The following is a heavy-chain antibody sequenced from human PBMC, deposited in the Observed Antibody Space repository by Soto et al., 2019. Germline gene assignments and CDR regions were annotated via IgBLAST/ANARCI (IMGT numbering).Heavy chain of an antibody. V-gene: IGHV4-59*08. CDR2: IYYSGST. Sequence: SETLSLTCTVSGGSISSYYWSWIRQPPGKGLEWIGYIYYSGSTNYNPSLKSRVTISVDTSKNQFSLKLSSVTAADTAVYYCARRTPEWLSPYNGFDPWGQGTLVTGSS. CDR1: GGSISSYY. J-gene: IGHJ5*02. D-gene: IGHD6-19*01. CDR3: ARRTPEWLSPYNGFDP.